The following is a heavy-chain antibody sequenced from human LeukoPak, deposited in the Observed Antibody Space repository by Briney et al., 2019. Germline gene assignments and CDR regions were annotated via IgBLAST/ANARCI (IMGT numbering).Heavy chain of an antibody. CDR2: INPNSGGT. V-gene: IGHV1-2*02. D-gene: IGHD3-9*01. CDR1: GYTFTGYY. J-gene: IGHJ4*02. Sequence: AASVKVFCKASGYTFTGYYMHWVRRAPGQGLEWMGWINPNSGGTNYAQKFQDRVSMIRDTSISTAYMHLSRLRSDDTAVYYCARSPHILTGENFDYWGQGTLRTVSS. CDR3: ARSPHILTGENFDY.